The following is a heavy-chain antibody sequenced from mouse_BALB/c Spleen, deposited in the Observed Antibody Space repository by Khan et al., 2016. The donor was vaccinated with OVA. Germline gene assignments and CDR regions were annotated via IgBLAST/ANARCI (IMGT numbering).Heavy chain of an antibody. CDR1: GYSITSGYA. J-gene: IGHJ2*01. CDR3: ARGNYYGYYFDY. V-gene: IGHV3-2*02. D-gene: IGHD1-1*01. CDR2: ISYSGGT. Sequence: EVQLVESGPGLVKPSQSLSLTCTVTGYSITSGYAWNWIRQFPGNKLEWMDYISYSGGTCYNPSLKSRISITRDTSKNQFFLQLNSVTTEDTATYYCARGNYYGYYFDYWGQGTTLTVSS.